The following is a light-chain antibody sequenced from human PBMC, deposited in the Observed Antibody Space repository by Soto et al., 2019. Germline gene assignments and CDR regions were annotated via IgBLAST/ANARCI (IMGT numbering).Light chain of an antibody. CDR1: SSDVGGYNY. CDR2: EVS. J-gene: IGLJ2*01. CDR3: SSYTSSSFVV. V-gene: IGLV2-14*01. Sequence: QSVLTQPPSASGSPGQSVTISCTGTSSDVGGYNYVSWYQQHPGKAPKLMIFEVSNRPSGVSVRFSASKSGNTASLTISGLQAEDEADYYCSSYTSSSFVVFGGGTKLTVL.